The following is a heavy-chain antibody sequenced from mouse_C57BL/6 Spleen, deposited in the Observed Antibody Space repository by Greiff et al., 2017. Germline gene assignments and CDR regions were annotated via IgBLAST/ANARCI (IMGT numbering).Heavy chain of an antibody. Sequence: EVQLQQSGPGLVKPSQSLSLTCSVTGYSITSGYYWNWIRQFPGNKLEWMGYISYDGSNNYNPSLKNRISITRDTSKNQFFLKLNSVTTEDTATYYCARGGLYYDYFDYWGQGTTLTVSS. CDR2: ISYDGSN. V-gene: IGHV3-6*01. D-gene: IGHD1-1*02. J-gene: IGHJ2*01. CDR1: GYSITSGYY. CDR3: ARGGLYYDYFDY.